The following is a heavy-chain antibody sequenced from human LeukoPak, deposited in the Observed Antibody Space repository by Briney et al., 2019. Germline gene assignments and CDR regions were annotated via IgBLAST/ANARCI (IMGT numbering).Heavy chain of an antibody. CDR3: ARGTGWLQPQIDY. V-gene: IGHV4-34*01. CDR1: GGSFSGYY. J-gene: IGHJ4*02. D-gene: IGHD5-24*01. Sequence: SETLSLTCAVYGGSFSGYYWSWIRQPPGKGLEWIWEINHSGSTNYNPSLKSRVTISVDTSKNQFSLKLSSVTAADTAVYYCARGTGWLQPQIDYWGQGTLVTVSS. CDR2: INHSGST.